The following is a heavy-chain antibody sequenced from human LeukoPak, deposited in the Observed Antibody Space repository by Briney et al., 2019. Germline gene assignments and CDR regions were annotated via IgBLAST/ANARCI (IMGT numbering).Heavy chain of an antibody. V-gene: IGHV4-38-2*01. CDR1: GYSISRGYY. CDR3: ARHPLNYYGSGSYLDY. Sequence: PSETLSLTCAVSGYSISRGYYWGWIRQPPGKGLEWIGSIYHSGSTYCNPSLKSRVTISVDTSKNQFSLKLSSVTAADTAVYYCARHPLNYYGSGSYLDYWGQGTLVTVSS. J-gene: IGHJ4*02. D-gene: IGHD3-10*01. CDR2: IYHSGST.